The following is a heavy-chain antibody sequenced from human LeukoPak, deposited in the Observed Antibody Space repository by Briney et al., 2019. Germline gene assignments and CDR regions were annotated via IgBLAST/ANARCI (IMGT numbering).Heavy chain of an antibody. D-gene: IGHD1-1*01. CDR3: ARDRDGKDL. Sequence: PGGSLRLSCAASGFTFRDFRMSWVRQAPGKELEWVANIQQNGIEKYSVEGRFTISRDNVNSQLYLRINSLRADDTAMYYCARDRDGKDLWGQGTLVTVSS. CDR2: IQQNGIEK. CDR1: GFTFRDFR. J-gene: IGHJ5*02. V-gene: IGHV3-7*03.